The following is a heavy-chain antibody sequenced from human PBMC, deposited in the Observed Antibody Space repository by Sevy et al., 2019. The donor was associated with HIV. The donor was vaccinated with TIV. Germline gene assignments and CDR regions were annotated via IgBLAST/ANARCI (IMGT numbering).Heavy chain of an antibody. CDR1: GGSFSGYY. CDR2: INHSGST. Sequence: SETLSLTCAVYGGSFSGYYWSWIRQPPGKGLEWIGEINHSGSTNYNPSLKSRVTISVDTSKNQFSLKLSSVTAADTAVYYCAARGALIVVVPAAPPGWFDPWGQGTLVTVSS. J-gene: IGHJ5*02. CDR3: AARGALIVVVPAAPPGWFDP. D-gene: IGHD2-2*01. V-gene: IGHV4-34*01.